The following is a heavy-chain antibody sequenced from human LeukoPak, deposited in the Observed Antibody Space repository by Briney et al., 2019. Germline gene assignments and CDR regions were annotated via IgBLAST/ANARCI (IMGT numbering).Heavy chain of an antibody. J-gene: IGHJ4*02. V-gene: IGHV3-48*04. Sequence: GGSLRLSCAVSGFSFSDYAMNWVRQAQGKGLDWVSSISSSSSTIYYADSVKGRFTISRDNAKNSLYLQMNSLRAEDTAVYYCARGYDDILTGYSFDYWGQGTLVTVSS. CDR2: ISSSSSTI. CDR1: GFSFSDYA. CDR3: ARGYDDILTGYSFDY. D-gene: IGHD3-9*01.